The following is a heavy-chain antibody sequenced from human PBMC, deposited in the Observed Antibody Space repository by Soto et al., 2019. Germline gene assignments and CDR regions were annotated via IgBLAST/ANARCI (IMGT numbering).Heavy chain of an antibody. Sequence: PSDTLSITCTDSGGAVGYDYWSWIRQPPRNGLEWIGNFYYGGRYYNPSLKSRVSISADASKSQLSLKLTSVTAADTAVYYCARADETLIYWSFDLWGRGTLVTVSS. V-gene: IGHV4-59*02. CDR1: GGAVGYDY. D-gene: IGHD2-8*01. CDR2: FYYGGR. CDR3: ARADETLIYWSFDL. J-gene: IGHJ2*01.